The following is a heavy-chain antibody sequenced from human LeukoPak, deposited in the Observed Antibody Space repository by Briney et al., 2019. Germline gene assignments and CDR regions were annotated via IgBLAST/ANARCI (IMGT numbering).Heavy chain of an antibody. CDR1: GGTFSSYA. D-gene: IGHD3-22*01. J-gene: IGHJ4*02. V-gene: IGHV1-69*05. Sequence: SVKVSCKASGGTFSSYAISWVRQAPGQGLEWMGGIIPIFGTANYAQKFQGRVTMTRDTSTSTVYMEPSSLRSEDTAVYYCAREISYYDSSGYYFAWDYWGQGTLVTVSS. CDR2: IIPIFGTA. CDR3: AREISYYDSSGYYFAWDY.